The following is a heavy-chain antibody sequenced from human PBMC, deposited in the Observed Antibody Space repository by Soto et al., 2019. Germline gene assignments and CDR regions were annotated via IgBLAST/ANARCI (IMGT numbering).Heavy chain of an antibody. CDR3: AGRTWFGRGDDY. CDR2: INHSGST. D-gene: IGHD3-10*01. J-gene: IGHJ4*02. V-gene: IGHV4-34*01. Sequence: QVQLQQWGAGLLKPSETLSLTCAVYGGSFSDHYWSWIRQPPGKGLEWIGEINHSGSTNYTPSLKSRVTISVDTSKNQFSLKLSSVTAADTAVYYFAGRTWFGRGDDYWGQGTLVTVSS. CDR1: GGSFSDHY.